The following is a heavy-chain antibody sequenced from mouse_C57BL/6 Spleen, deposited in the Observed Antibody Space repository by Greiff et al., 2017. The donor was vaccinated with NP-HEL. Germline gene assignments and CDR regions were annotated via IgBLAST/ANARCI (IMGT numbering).Heavy chain of an antibody. V-gene: IGHV1-15*01. CDR1: GYTFTDYE. J-gene: IGHJ2*01. CDR2: IDPETGGT. CDR3: TRGGLLRSYFDY. Sequence: QVQLKQSGAELVRPGASVTLSCKASGYTFTDYEMHWVKQTPVHGLEWIGAIDPETGGTAYNQKFKGKAILTADKSSSTAYMELRSLTSEDSAVYYCTRGGLLRSYFDYWGQGTTLTVSS. D-gene: IGHD1-1*01.